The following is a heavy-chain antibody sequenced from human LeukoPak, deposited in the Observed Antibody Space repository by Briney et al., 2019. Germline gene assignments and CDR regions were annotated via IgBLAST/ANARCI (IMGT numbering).Heavy chain of an antibody. CDR2: ISSSGSTI. Sequence: PGGSLRLSCAASGFTFSDYYMSWIRQAPGKGLEWVSYISSSGSTICYADSVKGRFTISRDNAKNSLYLQMNSLRTEDTALYYCAKDITFIAVAGTGFDYWGQGTLVTVSS. D-gene: IGHD6-19*01. J-gene: IGHJ4*02. CDR3: AKDITFIAVAGTGFDY. V-gene: IGHV3-11*01. CDR1: GFTFSDYY.